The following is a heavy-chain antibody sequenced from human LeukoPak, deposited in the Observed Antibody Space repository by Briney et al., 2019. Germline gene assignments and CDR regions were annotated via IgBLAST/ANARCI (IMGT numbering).Heavy chain of an antibody. CDR2: INPNSGGT. CDR3: ARDWETWYYYDSSGYYYY. Sequence: GASVKVSCKASGYTFTGYYMHWVRQAPGQGLEWMGRINPNSGGTNYAQKFQGRVTMTRDTSISTAYMELSRLRSDDPAVYYCARDWETWYYYDSSGYYYYWGQGTLVTVSS. D-gene: IGHD3-22*01. V-gene: IGHV1-2*06. CDR1: GYTFTGYY. J-gene: IGHJ4*02.